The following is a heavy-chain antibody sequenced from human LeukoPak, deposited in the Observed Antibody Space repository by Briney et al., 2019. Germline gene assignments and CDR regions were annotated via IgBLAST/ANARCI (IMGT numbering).Heavy chain of an antibody. J-gene: IGHJ4*02. CDR2: IKQDGSEK. Sequence: GGSLRLSCAASGFTFSRYWMNWVRQAPGKGLEWVANIKQDGSEKNYVDSVKGRFTISRDIAKNSLYLQMNSLRARDTAVYYCTRGNYDSSGYYYFFDDWGQGTLVTVSS. V-gene: IGHV3-7*04. D-gene: IGHD3-22*01. CDR1: GFTFSRYW. CDR3: TRGNYDSSGYYYFFDD.